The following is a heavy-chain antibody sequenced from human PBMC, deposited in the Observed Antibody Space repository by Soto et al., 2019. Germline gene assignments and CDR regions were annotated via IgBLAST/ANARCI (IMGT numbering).Heavy chain of an antibody. CDR3: ARYCSGGSCYATDY. V-gene: IGHV3-48*01. CDR2: ISSSSSTI. D-gene: IGHD2-15*01. CDR1: GFTFSSYS. Sequence: GGSLRLSCAASGFTFSSYSMNWVRQAPGKGLEWVSYISSSSSTIYYADSVKGRFTISRDNAKNSLYLQMNSLRAEDTTVYYCARYCSGGSCYATDYWGQGTLVTVSS. J-gene: IGHJ4*02.